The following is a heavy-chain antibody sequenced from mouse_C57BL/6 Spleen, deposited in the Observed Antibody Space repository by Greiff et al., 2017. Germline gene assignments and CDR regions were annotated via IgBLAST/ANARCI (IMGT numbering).Heavy chain of an antibody. CDR3: ARYGYYGYFDV. CDR2: IHPNSGST. V-gene: IGHV1-64*01. D-gene: IGHD2-2*01. J-gene: IGHJ1*03. CDR1: GYTFTSYW. Sequence: QVQLQQPGAELVKPGASVKLSCKASGYTFTSYWMHWVKQRPGQGLEWIGMIHPNSGSTNSNEKFKSKATLTVDKSSSTAYMQLSSLTSEDSAVYYCARYGYYGYFDVWGTGTTVTVSS.